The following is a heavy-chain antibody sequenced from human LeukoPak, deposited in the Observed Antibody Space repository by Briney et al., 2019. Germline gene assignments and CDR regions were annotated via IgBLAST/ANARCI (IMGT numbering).Heavy chain of an antibody. J-gene: IGHJ5*02. Sequence: PGGSLRLSCAASGFTFSSYSMNWVRQAPGKGLEWVSSISSSSSYIYYADSVKGRFTISRDNAKNSLYLQMNSLRAEDTAVYYCAKDSGIVVVVAATAAPNWFDPWGQGTLVTVSS. CDR2: ISSSSSYI. CDR3: AKDSGIVVVVAATAAPNWFDP. D-gene: IGHD2-15*01. CDR1: GFTFSSYS. V-gene: IGHV3-21*04.